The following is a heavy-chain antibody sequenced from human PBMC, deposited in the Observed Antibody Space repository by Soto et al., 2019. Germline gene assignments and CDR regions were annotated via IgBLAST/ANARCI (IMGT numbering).Heavy chain of an antibody. CDR3: ARGGSESDY. D-gene: IGHD3-10*01. J-gene: IGHJ4*02. Sequence: EVQLVASGGGLVQPGGSLGLSCAASGFTFNAYWMTWVRQAPGKGLEWVANIHRDGTETKYVASVKGRFTIYRDNAKNSLYLQMNSLRAEDTAVYYCARGGSESDYWGQGTLVIVSS. CDR2: IHRDGTET. V-gene: IGHV3-7*03. CDR1: GFTFNAYW.